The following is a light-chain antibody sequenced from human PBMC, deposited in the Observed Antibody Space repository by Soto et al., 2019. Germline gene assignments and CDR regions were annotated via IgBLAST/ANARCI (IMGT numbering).Light chain of an antibody. Sequence: QLVLTQPASVSGSPGQSITISCTGTSSDIGGYNYVSWYQQHPGEAPKLVIYEVSNRPSGVSNRFSGSKSGNTASLTISGLQADDEADYYCCSKTSSITYVFGSGTQLTVL. J-gene: IGLJ7*01. CDR3: CSKTSSITYV. CDR2: EVS. V-gene: IGLV2-14*01. CDR1: SSDIGGYNY.